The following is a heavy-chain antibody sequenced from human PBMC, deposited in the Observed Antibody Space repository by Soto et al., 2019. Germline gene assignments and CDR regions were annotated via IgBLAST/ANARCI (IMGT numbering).Heavy chain of an antibody. Sequence: SETLSLTCTVSGGSISSYYWIWIRQPPGKGLEWIGYIYYSGSTNYNPSLKSRVTISVDTSKNQFSLKLSSVTAADTAVYYCARGDEYSSSDDYYYYGMDVWGQGTTVTVSS. CDR1: GGSISSYY. V-gene: IGHV4-59*01. J-gene: IGHJ6*02. CDR3: ARGDEYSSSDDYYYYGMDV. D-gene: IGHD6-6*01. CDR2: IYYSGST.